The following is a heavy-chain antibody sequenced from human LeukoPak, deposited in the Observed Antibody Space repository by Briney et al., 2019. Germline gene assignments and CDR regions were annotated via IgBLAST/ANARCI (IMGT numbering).Heavy chain of an antibody. Sequence: GGSLRLSCAASGFTFSSYGIHWVRQAPGKGLEWVAFIRFDGSNKYYADSVKGRFTISRDNSKNTLYLQMNSLRAEDTAVYYCAKAEAWLQFLRSAFDIWGQGTMVTVSS. V-gene: IGHV3-30*02. J-gene: IGHJ3*02. CDR2: IRFDGSNK. CDR1: GFTFSSYG. D-gene: IGHD5-24*01. CDR3: AKAEAWLQFLRSAFDI.